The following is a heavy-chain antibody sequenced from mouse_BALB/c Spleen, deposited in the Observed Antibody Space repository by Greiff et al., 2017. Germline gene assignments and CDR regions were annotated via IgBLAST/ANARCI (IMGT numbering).Heavy chain of an antibody. CDR1: GFTFSDYY. CDR3: ARDSYYDGYPWFAY. CDR2: ISDGGSYT. Sequence: EVKLMESGGGLVKPGGSLKLSCAASGFTFSDYYMYWVRQTPEKRLEWVATISDGGSYTYYPDSVKGRFTISRDNAKNNLYLQMSSLKSEDTAMYYCARDSYYDGYPWFAYWGQGTLVTVSA. V-gene: IGHV5-4*02. D-gene: IGHD2-3*01. J-gene: IGHJ3*01.